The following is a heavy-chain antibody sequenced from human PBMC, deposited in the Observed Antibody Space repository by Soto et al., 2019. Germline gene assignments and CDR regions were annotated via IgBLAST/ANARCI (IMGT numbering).Heavy chain of an antibody. Sequence: ESGGGVVQPGRSLRLSCAASGFTFSSYGMHWVRQAPGKGLEWVAVISYDGSNKYYADSVKGRFTISRDNSKNTLYLQMNSLRAEDTAVYYCAKEGATSIYYFDYWGQGTLVTVSS. CDR2: ISYDGSNK. CDR1: GFTFSSYG. J-gene: IGHJ4*02. D-gene: IGHD1-26*01. CDR3: AKEGATSIYYFDY. V-gene: IGHV3-30*18.